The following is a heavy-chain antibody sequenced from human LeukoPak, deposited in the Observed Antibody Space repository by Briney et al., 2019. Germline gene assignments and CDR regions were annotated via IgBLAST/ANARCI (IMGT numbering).Heavy chain of an antibody. V-gene: IGHV3-7*01. CDR2: IKQDGSEK. CDR3: ARLGHSSGWYRRAPYYYGMDV. J-gene: IGHJ6*02. CDR1: GFTFSSYW. D-gene: IGHD6-19*01. Sequence: PGGSLRLSCAASGFTFSSYWMSWVRQAPGKGLEWVANIKQDGSEKYYVDSVKGRFTISRDNAKNSLYLQMNSLRAEDTAVYYCARLGHSSGWYRRAPYYYGMDVWGQGTTVTVSS.